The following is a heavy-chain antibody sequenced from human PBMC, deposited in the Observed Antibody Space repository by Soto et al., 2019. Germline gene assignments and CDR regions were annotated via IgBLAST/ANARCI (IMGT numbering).Heavy chain of an antibody. CDR1: GYTFTSYA. V-gene: IGHV1-3*01. Sequence: ASVKVSCKASGYTFTSYAMHWVRQAPGQRLEWMGWINAGNGNTKYSQKFQGRVTITRDTSASTAYMELSSLRSEDAAVYYCARGPLRYFDWPPRALDYRGQGTLVTVSS. CDR3: ARGPLRYFDWPPRALDY. J-gene: IGHJ4*02. CDR2: INAGNGNT. D-gene: IGHD3-9*01.